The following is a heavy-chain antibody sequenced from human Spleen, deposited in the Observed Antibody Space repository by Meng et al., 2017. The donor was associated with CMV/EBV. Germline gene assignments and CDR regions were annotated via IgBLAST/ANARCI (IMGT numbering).Heavy chain of an antibody. J-gene: IGHJ4*02. Sequence: ASVKVSCKASGYTFTDYYMHWVRQAPGRGLEWMGWINPNTGGTNYAQKFQGRVTMTRDASISTAYMDLNRLRSDDTAVYYCARGLSTSRFSPLGFWGQGNLVTVSS. CDR1: GYTFTDYY. D-gene: IGHD2-2*01. CDR3: ARGLSTSRFSPLGF. CDR2: INPNTGGT. V-gene: IGHV1-2*02.